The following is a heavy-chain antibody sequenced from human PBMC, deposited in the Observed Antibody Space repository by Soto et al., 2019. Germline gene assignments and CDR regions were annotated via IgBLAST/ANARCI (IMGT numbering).Heavy chain of an antibody. Sequence: QVQLLQSGGEVKKPGSSVRVSCKSSGDTFSTDTISWVRQAPGQGLEWMGRIIPILNVANYAQSFQGRLTITAEKFSTTAYMELSSLTSDDTAMYYCARGSYYGGHYEAWFDPWGQGTLVTVSP. J-gene: IGHJ5*02. V-gene: IGHV1-69*02. CDR1: GDTFSTDT. D-gene: IGHD3-3*01. CDR3: ARGSYYGGHYEAWFDP. CDR2: IIPILNVA.